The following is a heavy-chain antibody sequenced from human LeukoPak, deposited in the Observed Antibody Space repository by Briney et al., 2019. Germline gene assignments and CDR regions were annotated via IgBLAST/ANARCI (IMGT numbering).Heavy chain of an antibody. CDR3: ATNRLTIFGVVAGFDP. CDR1: GYTLTELS. J-gene: IGHJ5*02. CDR2: FDPEDGET. D-gene: IGHD3-3*01. V-gene: IGHV1-24*01. Sequence: ASVKVSCKASGYTLTELSMHWVRQAPGRGLEWMGGFDPEDGETIYAQKFQGRVTMTEDTSTDTAYMELSSLRSEDTAVYYCATNRLTIFGVVAGFDPWGQGTLVTGSS.